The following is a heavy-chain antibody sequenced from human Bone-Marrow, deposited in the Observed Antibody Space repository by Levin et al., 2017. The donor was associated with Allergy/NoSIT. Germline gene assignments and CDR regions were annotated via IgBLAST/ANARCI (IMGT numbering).Heavy chain of an antibody. CDR1: GRPFSGYY. CDR3: ATIDEIGDHKWYFDL. J-gene: IGHJ2*01. D-gene: IGHD3-16*01. V-gene: IGHV4-34*01. Sequence: SETLSLTCAVYGRPFSGYYWSWIRQPPGKGLEWIGEITHFGTTNYNPSLKSRVAISVDMSKNQFSLKLTSVTAADTAVYYFATIDEIGDHKWYFDLWGRGTLVTVSS. CDR2: ITHFGTT.